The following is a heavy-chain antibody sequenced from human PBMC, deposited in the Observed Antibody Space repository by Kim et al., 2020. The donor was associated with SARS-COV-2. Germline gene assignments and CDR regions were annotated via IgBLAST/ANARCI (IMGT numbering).Heavy chain of an antibody. V-gene: IGHV4-4*08. Sequence: STNHHPSLKSRVTISVDTSKNQFSLKLSSVAAADTAVYYCARLTGGFDPWGQGTLVTVSS. J-gene: IGHJ5*02. D-gene: IGHD7-27*01. CDR3: ARLTGGFDP. CDR2: ST.